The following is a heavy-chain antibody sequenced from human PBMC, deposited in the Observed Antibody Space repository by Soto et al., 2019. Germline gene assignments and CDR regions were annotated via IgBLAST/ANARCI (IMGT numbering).Heavy chain of an antibody. V-gene: IGHV4-30-4*01. Sequence: TLSLTCTVSGGSISSGDYYWSWIRQPPGKGLEWIGYIYYSGSTYYNPSLKSRVTISVDTSKNQFSLKLSSVTAADTAVYYCARPTYYYDSSGGGAFDIWGQGTMVTVSS. D-gene: IGHD3-22*01. CDR2: IYYSGST. CDR3: ARPTYYYDSSGGGAFDI. J-gene: IGHJ3*02. CDR1: GGSISSGDYY.